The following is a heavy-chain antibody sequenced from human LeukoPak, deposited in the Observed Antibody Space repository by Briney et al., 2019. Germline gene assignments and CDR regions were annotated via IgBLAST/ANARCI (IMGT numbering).Heavy chain of an antibody. CDR3: ARTRYYYDSTGSIDAFDM. CDR2: IYYSGRT. CDR1: GGSISSGDYY. D-gene: IGHD3-22*01. Sequence: SETLCLTCAVSGGSISSGDYYCAWIRQPPGKGLGWIGYIYYSGRTYYNPPLKSLVTISVDMSKKQFSPKLSSVTDAETAVYYCARTRYYYDSTGSIDAFDMWGRGKMLTVSS. J-gene: IGHJ3*02. V-gene: IGHV4-30-4*08.